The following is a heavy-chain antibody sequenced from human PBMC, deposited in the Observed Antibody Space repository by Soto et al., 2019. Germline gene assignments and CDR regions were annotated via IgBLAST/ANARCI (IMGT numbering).Heavy chain of an antibody. CDR3: ARDNLFYDSSGYPDY. CDR1: GYTFTSYY. J-gene: IGHJ4*02. V-gene: IGHV1-46*01. D-gene: IGHD3-22*01. Sequence: QVQLVQSGAEVKKPGASVKVSCKASGYTFTSYYMHWVRQAPGQGLEWMGIINPSGGSTSYAQKFQGRVTMTRDTSTSTVYRELSSLRSEDTAVDYCARDNLFYDSSGYPDYWGQGTLVTVSS. CDR2: INPSGGST.